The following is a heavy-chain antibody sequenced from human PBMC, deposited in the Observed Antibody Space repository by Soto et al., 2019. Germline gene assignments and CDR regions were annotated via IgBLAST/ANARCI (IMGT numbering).Heavy chain of an antibody. CDR3: AREGSSWSRGAFDI. CDR1: GGSISSGGYS. V-gene: IGHV4-30-2*01. CDR2: IYHSGST. J-gene: IGHJ3*02. Sequence: QLQLQESGSGLVKPSQTLSLTCAVSGGSISSGGYSWSWIRQPPGKGLEWIGYIYHSGSTYYNPSLKSRVTISVHRSKNQFSLKLSSVTAADTAVYYCAREGSSWSRGAFDIWGQGTMVTVSS. D-gene: IGHD6-13*01.